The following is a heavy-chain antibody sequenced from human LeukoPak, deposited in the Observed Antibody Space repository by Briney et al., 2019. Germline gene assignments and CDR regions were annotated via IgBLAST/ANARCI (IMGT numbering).Heavy chain of an antibody. V-gene: IGHV1-2*02. D-gene: IGHD1-7*01. J-gene: IGHJ4*02. CDR2: IKPNSGCT. CDR1: GYTFTGYY. Sequence: ASVQVSCKASGYTFTGYYMHWVRQAPGEGLVWMGWIKPNSGCTNYALKFQGRVTMTRDTSISTAYMELSRLRSDDTAVYYCARGPTWNYVYWGQGTLVTVSS. CDR3: ARGPTWNYVY.